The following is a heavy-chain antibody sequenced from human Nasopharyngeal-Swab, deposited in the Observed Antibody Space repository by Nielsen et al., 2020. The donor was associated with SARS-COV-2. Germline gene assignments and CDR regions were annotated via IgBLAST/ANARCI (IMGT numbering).Heavy chain of an antibody. V-gene: IGHV3-30-3*01. CDR3: ARSYYGAYYYGMGV. D-gene: IGHD4-17*01. CDR1: GFTFSSYA. CDR2: ISYDGSNK. J-gene: IGHJ6*02. Sequence: GESLKISWAASGFTFSSYAMHWVRQAPGKGLEWVAVISYDGSNKYYADSVKGRFTISRDNSKNTLYLQMNSLRAEDTAVYYCARSYYGAYYYGMGVWGQGTTVTVSS.